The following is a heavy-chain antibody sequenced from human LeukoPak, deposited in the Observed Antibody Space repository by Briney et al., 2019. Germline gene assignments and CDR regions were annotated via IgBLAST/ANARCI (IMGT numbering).Heavy chain of an antibody. J-gene: IGHJ3*01. Sequence: ASVKVSCKASGYTFTGYYMHLVRQAPGQGLEWMGWINPNSGGTNYAQKFQGRVTMTRDTSISTAYMELSRLRSDDTAVYYCARDTGYTGILANWFDPWGQGTMVTVSS. CDR1: GYTFTGYY. D-gene: IGHD3-9*01. CDR2: INPNSGGT. CDR3: ARDTGYTGILANWFDP. V-gene: IGHV1-2*02.